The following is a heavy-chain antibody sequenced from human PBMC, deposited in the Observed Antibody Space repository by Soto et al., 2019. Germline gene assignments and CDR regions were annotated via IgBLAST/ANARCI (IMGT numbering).Heavy chain of an antibody. V-gene: IGHV3-74*01. CDR3: ARGGTYGDYVPAGY. CDR2: INSDGSST. Sequence: EVQLVESGGGLVQPGGSLRLSCAASGFTFSSYWMHWVRQAPGKGLVWVSRINSDGSSTSYADSVKGRFTISRDNAKNTLYLQMNSLRAEDTAVYYCARGGTYGDYVPAGYWGQGTLVTVSS. CDR1: GFTFSSYW. D-gene: IGHD4-17*01. J-gene: IGHJ4*02.